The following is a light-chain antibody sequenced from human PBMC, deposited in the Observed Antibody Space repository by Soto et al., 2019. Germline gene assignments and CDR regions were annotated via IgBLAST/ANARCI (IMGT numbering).Light chain of an antibody. Sequence: DIQMTQSTSSLSASVGDRVTITCRASQDISVYLAWYQQKPGKVPKLLIYSASTLQSRVPSRFSGSGSGTDFTLTISSLQPEDVATYYCQKFSTAPLTFGQGTRLEIK. J-gene: IGKJ5*01. CDR1: QDISVY. CDR3: QKFSTAPLT. V-gene: IGKV1-27*01. CDR2: SAS.